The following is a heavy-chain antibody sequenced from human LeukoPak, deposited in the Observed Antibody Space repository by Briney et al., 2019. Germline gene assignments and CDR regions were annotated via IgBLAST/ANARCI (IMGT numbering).Heavy chain of an antibody. CDR1: GGSISSSYSY. V-gene: IGHV4-39*02. Sequence: SETLSLTCTVSGGSISSSYSYWGWIRQPPGKGLGWIGNIYYSGSTYYNPSLKSRVTISEDTSKNHFSLKLNSVTAADTAVYYCARTLELLTIDYWGQGTLVTVSS. CDR2: IYYSGST. D-gene: IGHD1-26*01. J-gene: IGHJ4*02. CDR3: ARTLELLTIDY.